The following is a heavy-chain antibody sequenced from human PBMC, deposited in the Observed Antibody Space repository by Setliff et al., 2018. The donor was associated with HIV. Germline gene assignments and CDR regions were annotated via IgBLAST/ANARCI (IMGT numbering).Heavy chain of an antibody. CDR3: ASPTAIPH. V-gene: IGHV1-69*10. CDR2: IIPILGIA. J-gene: IGHJ4*02. CDR1: GGTFSSYA. Sequence: SVKVSCKASGGTFSSYAISWVRQAPGQGLEWMGGIIPILGIANYAQKFPGRVTITRDTSASTAYMELSSLRPEDTAVYYCASPTAIPHWGQGTLVTVSS. D-gene: IGHD2-21*02.